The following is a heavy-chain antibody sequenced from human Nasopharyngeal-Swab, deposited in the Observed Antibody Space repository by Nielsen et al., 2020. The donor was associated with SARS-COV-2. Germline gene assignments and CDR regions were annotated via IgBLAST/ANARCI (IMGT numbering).Heavy chain of an antibody. CDR2: INHSGST. CDR1: GGSFSGYY. Sequence: SETLSLTCAVYGGSFSGYYWSWIRQPPGKGLEWIGEINHSGSTNYNPSLKSRVTISVDTSKNQFSLKLSSVTAADTAVYYCARDGYSSGWYGDYWGQGTLVTVSS. CDR3: ARDGYSSGWYGDY. D-gene: IGHD6-19*01. V-gene: IGHV4-34*01. J-gene: IGHJ4*02.